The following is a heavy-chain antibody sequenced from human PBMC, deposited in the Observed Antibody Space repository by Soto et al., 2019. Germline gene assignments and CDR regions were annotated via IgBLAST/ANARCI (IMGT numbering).Heavy chain of an antibody. Sequence: GGSLRLSCAASGFTFSNYDMSWVRQAPGKGLEWVSTISVGGSGTYYTDSVKGLFSISRESSKNTVDLQMDSLRADDTAVYYCAKKGNYFDSWGQGTLVTVSS. V-gene: IGHV3-23*01. CDR3: AKKGNYFDS. CDR2: ISVGGSGT. J-gene: IGHJ4*02. CDR1: GFTFSNYD.